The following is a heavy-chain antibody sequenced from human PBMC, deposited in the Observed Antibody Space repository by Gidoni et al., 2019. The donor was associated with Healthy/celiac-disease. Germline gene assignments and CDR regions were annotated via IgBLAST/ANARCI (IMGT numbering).Heavy chain of an antibody. V-gene: IGHV1-69*01. Sequence: QVQLVQSGAEVKKPGSSVKVSCKASAGTFSSYAISWVRQAPGQGLEWMGGIIPIFRTANSAQKFQGRVKITADESTSTAYMELSSLRSEDTAVYYCASARYGDYGAPIDYWGQGTLVTVSS. CDR3: ASARYGDYGAPIDY. D-gene: IGHD4-17*01. CDR1: AGTFSSYA. CDR2: IIPIFRTA. J-gene: IGHJ4*02.